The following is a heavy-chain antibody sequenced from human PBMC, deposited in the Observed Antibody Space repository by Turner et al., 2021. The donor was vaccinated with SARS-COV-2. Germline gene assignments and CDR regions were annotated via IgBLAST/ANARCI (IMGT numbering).Heavy chain of an antibody. V-gene: IGHV3-53*01. CDR1: GVTVSSNY. Sequence: EVQLVESGGGLIQPGGSLRLSCAASGVTVSSNYMSWVRQAPGKGLEWVSVIYSGGSTFYSYSVKGRFTISRDNSKNTLYLQMNSLRAEDTAVYYCARGGHYYYGLDVWGQGTTVTVSS. D-gene: IGHD3-10*01. J-gene: IGHJ6*02. CDR3: ARGGHYYYGLDV. CDR2: IYSGGST.